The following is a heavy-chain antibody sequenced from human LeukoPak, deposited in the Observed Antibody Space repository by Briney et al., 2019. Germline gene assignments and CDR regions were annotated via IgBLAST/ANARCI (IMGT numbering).Heavy chain of an antibody. J-gene: IGHJ4*02. CDR3: ARTRDGYNFGPFDC. Sequence: GGSLRLSCAASGFTFSSYRMNWVRQASGKGQEWVSLISSNSSHTYNADSVKGRFTISRDNAKNSLYLEMNSLRVEDTAVYYCARTRDGYNFGPFDCWGQGTLVTVSS. CDR2: ISSNSSHT. V-gene: IGHV3-21*01. CDR1: GFTFSSYR. D-gene: IGHD5-24*01.